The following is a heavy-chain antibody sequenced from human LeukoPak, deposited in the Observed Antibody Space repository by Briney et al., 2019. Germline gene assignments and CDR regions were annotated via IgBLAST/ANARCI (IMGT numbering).Heavy chain of an antibody. CDR2: ISSTSTSI. V-gene: IGHV3-21*01. J-gene: IGHJ5*02. Sequence: PGGSLRLSCAACGFTFPSSTLNWVRQAPGKGLEWVSSISSTSTSINYADSVRGRFTISRDNAKNSLYLQMSSLRAEDTAVYYCARSLEVDTWGQGTLVTVSS. CDR1: GFTFPSST. CDR3: ARSLEVDT.